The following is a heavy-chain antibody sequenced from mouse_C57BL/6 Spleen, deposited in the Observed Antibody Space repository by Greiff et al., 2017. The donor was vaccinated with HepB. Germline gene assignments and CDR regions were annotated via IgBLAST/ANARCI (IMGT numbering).Heavy chain of an antibody. CDR2: IHPNSGST. V-gene: IGHV1-64*01. CDR3: AIPYDCGSSLVDD. CDR1: GYTFTSYW. D-gene: IGHD1-1*01. Sequence: QVQLQQSGAELVKPGASVKLSCKASGYTFTSYWMHWVKQRPGQGLEWIGMIHPNSGSTNYNEKFKSKATLTVDKSSSTAYMQLSSLTSEDSAVYYCAIPYDCGSSLVDDWGQGTTLTVAS. J-gene: IGHJ2*01.